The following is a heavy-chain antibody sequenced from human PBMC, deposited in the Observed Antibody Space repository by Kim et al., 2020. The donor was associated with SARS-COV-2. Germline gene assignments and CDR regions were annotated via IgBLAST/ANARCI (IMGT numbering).Heavy chain of an antibody. V-gene: IGHV3-48*02. CDR2: ISSSSSSI. Sequence: GGSLRLSCAASGFRFSSCSMNWVRQAPGKGLEWVAYISSSSSSIFYADSVKGRFTISRDNAKNSLFLQMSGLRDEDTAVYYCARDDPVYYYGSGSYPPSDYWGQGPPVTVSS. CDR3: ARDDPVYYYGSGSYPPSDY. CDR1: GFRFSSCS. J-gene: IGHJ4*02. D-gene: IGHD3-10*01.